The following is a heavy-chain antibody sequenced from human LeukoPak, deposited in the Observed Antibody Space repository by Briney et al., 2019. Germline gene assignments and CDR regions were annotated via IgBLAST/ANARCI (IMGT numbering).Heavy chain of an antibody. CDR2: INAGNGNT. CDR1: GYTFTSYG. CDR3: ARWLYSSGHDY. Sequence: GASVKVSCKASGYTFTSYGISWVRQAPGQGLEWMGWINAGNGNTKYSQEFQGRVTITRDTSASTAYMELSSLRSEDMAVYYCARWLYSSGHDYWGQGTLVTVSS. V-gene: IGHV1-3*03. J-gene: IGHJ4*02. D-gene: IGHD2-15*01.